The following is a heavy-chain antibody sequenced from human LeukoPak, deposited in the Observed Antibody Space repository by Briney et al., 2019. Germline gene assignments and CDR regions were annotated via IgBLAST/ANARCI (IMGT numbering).Heavy chain of an antibody. CDR2: IYSAGST. CDR3: ATSNGYSSSWYTLNAFDI. Sequence: GGSLRLSCAASGFTVSSNYMNWVRQAPGKGLEWVSVIYSAGSTYYADSVKGRFTISRDNSKNTLYLQMNSLRAEDTAVYYCATSNGYSSSWYTLNAFDIWGQGTMVTVSS. V-gene: IGHV3-53*05. CDR1: GFTVSSNY. J-gene: IGHJ3*02. D-gene: IGHD6-13*01.